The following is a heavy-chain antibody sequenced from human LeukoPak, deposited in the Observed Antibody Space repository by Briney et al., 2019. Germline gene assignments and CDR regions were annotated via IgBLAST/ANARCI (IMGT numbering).Heavy chain of an antibody. Sequence: GGSLRLSCAASGFTFSSYAMHWVRQAPGKGLEWVAVISYDGSNKYYADSMKGRFTISRDNSKNTLYLQMNSLRAEDTAVYYCARGHYRGSYSTPNDYWGQGTLVTVSS. CDR3: ARGHYRGSYSTPNDY. CDR1: GFTFSSYA. D-gene: IGHD1-26*01. V-gene: IGHV3-30*04. J-gene: IGHJ4*02. CDR2: ISYDGSNK.